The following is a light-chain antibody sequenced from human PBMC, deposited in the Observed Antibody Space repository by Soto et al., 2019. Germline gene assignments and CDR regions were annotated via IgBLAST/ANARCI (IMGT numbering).Light chain of an antibody. V-gene: IGKV3-20*01. CDR2: GAS. CDR1: LSVSSSF. Sequence: EIVVAQSPGTVPLSPGERATISCXXCLSVSSSFLAWYQQKPGQAPRLISHGASSRATGVPDRITGSGSGTDFTLSISRLEPEDFAVYYCQQYGGSTRTFGQGTKVDI. J-gene: IGKJ1*01. CDR3: QQYGGSTRT.